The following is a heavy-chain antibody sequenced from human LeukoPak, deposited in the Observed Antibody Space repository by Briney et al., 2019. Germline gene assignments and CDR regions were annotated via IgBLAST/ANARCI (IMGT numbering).Heavy chain of an antibody. CDR3: ARVPYYYDSRGYFDY. J-gene: IGHJ4*02. CDR1: GYTCTSYG. Sequence: ASVKVSCKASGYTCTSYGISWVRQAPGQGLEWMGWISAYNGNTNYAQKLQGRVTMTTDTSTSTAYMELRSLRSDDTAVYYCARVPYYYDSRGYFDYWGQGTLVTVSS. V-gene: IGHV1-18*01. CDR2: ISAYNGNT. D-gene: IGHD3-22*01.